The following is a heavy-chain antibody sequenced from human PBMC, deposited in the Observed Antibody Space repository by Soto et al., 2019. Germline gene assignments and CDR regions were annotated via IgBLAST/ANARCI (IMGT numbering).Heavy chain of an antibody. CDR2: IIPCLGIA. CDR3: ARDVPLVVVPAAMPLWFVP. Sequence: QVQLVQSGAEVKKPGSSVKVSCKASGGTFSSYTISWVRQAPGQGLEWMGRIIPCLGIANYAQKFQGSVTLTAQKSTSTASLEMSSLRAEDTAVYYCARDVPLVVVPAAMPLWFVPWGQGTLVTVSS. D-gene: IGHD2-2*01. CDR1: GGTFSSYT. V-gene: IGHV1-69*08. J-gene: IGHJ5*02.